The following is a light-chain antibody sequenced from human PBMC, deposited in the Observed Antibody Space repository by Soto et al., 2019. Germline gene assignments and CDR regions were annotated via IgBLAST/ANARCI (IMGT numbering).Light chain of an antibody. CDR2: DTS. CDR3: QQYDDLPT. Sequence: DIQMTQSPSSLSASVGDRVTITCRASQHIRNFLNWYQQKPGQAPRLLISDTSNLETGVPSRFRGSGSGTDFTLSITRLQPEDVATYFCQQYDDLPTFGQGTKVGV. V-gene: IGKV1-33*01. J-gene: IGKJ2*01. CDR1: QHIRNF.